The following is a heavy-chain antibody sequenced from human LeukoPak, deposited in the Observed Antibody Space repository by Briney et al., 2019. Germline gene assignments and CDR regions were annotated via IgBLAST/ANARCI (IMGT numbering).Heavy chain of an antibody. J-gene: IGHJ5*02. V-gene: IGHV4-61*02. CDR3: ARESGIVPAAGSRHFDP. Sequence: PSETPSLTCTVSGGSISSRTYYWSWIRQPAGRGLEWLGRVYYNGKTNYSPSLKSRVTMSVDTSKNQFSLNLNSVTAADTALYYCARESGIVPAAGSRHFDPWGQGTLVTVSS. D-gene: IGHD2-2*01. CDR2: VYYNGKT. CDR1: GGSISSRTYY.